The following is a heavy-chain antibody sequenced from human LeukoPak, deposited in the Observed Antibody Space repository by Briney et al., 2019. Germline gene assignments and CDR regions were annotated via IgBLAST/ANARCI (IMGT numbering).Heavy chain of an antibody. D-gene: IGHD2-21*02. J-gene: IGHJ5*02. CDR3: ARGGAYCGGDCYWEGYNWFDP. CDR1: GFTFSSYS. V-gene: IGHV3-21*01. CDR2: ISSSSSYI. Sequence: GGSLRLSCAASGFTFSSYSMNWVRQAPGKGLEWVSSISSSSSYIYYADSVKGRFTISRDNAKNSPYLQMNSLRAEDTAVYYCARGGAYCGGDCYWEGYNWFDPWGQGTLVTVSS.